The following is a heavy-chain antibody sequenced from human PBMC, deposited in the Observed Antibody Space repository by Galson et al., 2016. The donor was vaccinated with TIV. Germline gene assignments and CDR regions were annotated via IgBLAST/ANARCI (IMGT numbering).Heavy chain of an antibody. J-gene: IGHJ4*02. CDR3: ARVSSWYYVDF. V-gene: IGHV3-7*01. D-gene: IGHD6-13*01. CDR1: GFTFHTFSSYW. Sequence: SLRLSCAASGFTFHTFSSYWMIWVRQAPGKGLEWVANIKQDENEKDYVDSVTGRFTVSRDNAKESLFLQMDSLRVEDTAVYYCARVSSWYYVDFWGQGTLITVSS. CDR2: IKQDENEK.